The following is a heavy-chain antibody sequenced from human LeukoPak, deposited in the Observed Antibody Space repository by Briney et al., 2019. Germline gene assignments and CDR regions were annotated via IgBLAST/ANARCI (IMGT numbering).Heavy chain of an antibody. Sequence: PSETLSLTCAVSGYSLSSGYYWGWIRQPPGKGLEWIGSIYHSGSTYYNPSLKSRVTISVDTSKNQFSLKLSSVTAADTAVYYCARLGYSSKGHDYWGQGTLVTVSS. CDR3: ARLGYSSKGHDY. CDR1: GYSLSSGYY. D-gene: IGHD6-13*01. V-gene: IGHV4-38-2*01. J-gene: IGHJ4*02. CDR2: IYHSGST.